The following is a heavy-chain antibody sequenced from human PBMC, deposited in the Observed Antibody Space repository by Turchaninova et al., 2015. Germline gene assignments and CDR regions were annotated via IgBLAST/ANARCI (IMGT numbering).Heavy chain of an antibody. V-gene: IGHV4-34*01. CDR3: VSSSHSSSACSKLCY. J-gene: IGHJ4*02. CDR2: INHGGTT. CDR1: CGSVGGAY. Sequence: QVQLQQWGAGLLKPSETLSLTCAVYCGSVGGAYWSLIRQSPGKGLEWIGEINHGGTTNYNPSLKSRVTMSVDTSKNQFSLKVRSVTAADTATYYCVSSSHSSSACSKLCYWGQGTLVTVSS. D-gene: IGHD6-6*01.